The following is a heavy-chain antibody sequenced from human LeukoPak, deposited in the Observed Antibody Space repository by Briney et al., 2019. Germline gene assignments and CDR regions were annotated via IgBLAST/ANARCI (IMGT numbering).Heavy chain of an antibody. V-gene: IGHV4-38-2*02. Sequence: SETLSLTCNVSGYSISSGYYWGWIRQPPGKGLEWIGSIYHSGSTYYNPSLKSRVTISVDTSKNQFSLKLSSVTAADTAVYYCARSGQLFGFDYWRQGTLVTVSS. CDR2: IYHSGST. CDR1: GYSISSGYY. D-gene: IGHD6-6*01. J-gene: IGHJ4*02. CDR3: ARSGQLFGFDY.